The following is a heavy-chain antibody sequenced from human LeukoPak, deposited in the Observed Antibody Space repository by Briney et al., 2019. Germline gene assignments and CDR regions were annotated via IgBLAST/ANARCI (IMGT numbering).Heavy chain of an antibody. CDR2: IYYSGST. D-gene: IGHD2-2*01. V-gene: IGHV4-39*01. CDR3: ARQGRTPRLNWFDP. CDR1: GGSISSSSYY. Sequence: KASETLSLTCTVSGGSISSSSYYWGWIRQPPGKGLEWIGSIYYSGSTYYNPSLKSRVTISVDTSKNQFSLKLSSVTAADTAVYYCARQGRTPRLNWFDPWGQGTLVTVSS. J-gene: IGHJ5*02.